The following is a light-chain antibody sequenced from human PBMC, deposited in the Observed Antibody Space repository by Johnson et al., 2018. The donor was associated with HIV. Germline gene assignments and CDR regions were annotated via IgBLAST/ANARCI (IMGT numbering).Light chain of an antibody. V-gene: IGLV1-51*02. J-gene: IGLJ1*01. CDR1: SSTIGNNY. Sequence: QSVLTQPPSVSAAPGQKVTISCSGSSSTIGNNYVSWYQLLPGTAPKLLIYENNKRPSGSPDRFSGSKSGTSATLDITGLQPGDEADYYCGTWDSSLSVSYVFGTGTMVTVL. CDR2: ENN. CDR3: GTWDSSLSVSYV.